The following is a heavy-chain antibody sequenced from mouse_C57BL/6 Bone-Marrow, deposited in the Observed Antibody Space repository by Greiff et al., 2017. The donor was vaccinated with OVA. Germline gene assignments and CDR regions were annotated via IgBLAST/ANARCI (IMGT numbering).Heavy chain of an antibody. Sequence: VQLQQSGPELVKPGASVKISCKASGYAFSSSWMNWVKQRPGKGLEWIGRIYPGDGDTNYNGKFKGKATLTADKSSSTAYMQLSSLTSEDSAVYVCASMVTTRYFEVWGTGTTVTVSS. CDR2: IYPGDGDT. CDR1: GYAFSSSW. J-gene: IGHJ1*03. CDR3: ASMVTTRYFEV. D-gene: IGHD2-2*01. V-gene: IGHV1-82*01.